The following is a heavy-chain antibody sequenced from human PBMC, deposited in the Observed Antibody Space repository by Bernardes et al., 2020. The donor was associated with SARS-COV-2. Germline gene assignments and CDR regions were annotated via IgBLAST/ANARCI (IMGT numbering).Heavy chain of an antibody. J-gene: IGHJ3*02. CDR3: ARGRPYYYDSSGRKPSYAFDI. CDR2: ISSSSSYT. D-gene: IGHD3-22*01. CDR1: GFTFSDYY. Sequence: GGSLRLSCAASGFTFSDYYMSWIRQAPGKGLEWVSYISSSSSYTNYADSVKGRFTISRDNAKNSLYLQMNSLRAEDTAVYYCARGRPYYYDSSGRKPSYAFDIWGQGTMVTVSS. V-gene: IGHV3-11*05.